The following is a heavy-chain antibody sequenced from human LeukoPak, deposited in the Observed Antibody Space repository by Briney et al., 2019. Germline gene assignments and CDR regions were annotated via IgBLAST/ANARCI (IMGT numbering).Heavy chain of an antibody. J-gene: IGHJ3*01. V-gene: IGHV4-59*08. Sequence: SETLSLTCTVSGGSLSSYYWSWIRQPPGKGLEWIGYIYYSGSTNYNPSLKSRVTISVDTSKNQFSLKLSSVTAADTAVYYCAGGGRDGYPEAWGQGTMVTVSS. CDR3: AGGGRDGYPEA. D-gene: IGHD5-24*01. CDR2: IYYSGST. CDR1: GGSLSSYY.